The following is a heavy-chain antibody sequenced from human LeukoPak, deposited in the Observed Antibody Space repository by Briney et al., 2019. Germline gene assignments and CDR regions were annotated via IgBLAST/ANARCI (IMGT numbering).Heavy chain of an antibody. D-gene: IGHD5-18*01. J-gene: IGHJ4*02. V-gene: IGHV1-69*13. CDR2: IIPIFGTA. Sequence: SVKVSCKASGGTFSSYAISWVRQAPGQGLEWMGGIIPIFGTANYAQKFQGRVTITADESTNTAYMELSSLRSEDTAVYYCARDSKDVDTAMGRFDCWGQGTLVTVSS. CDR1: GGTFSSYA. CDR3: ARDSKDVDTAMGRFDC.